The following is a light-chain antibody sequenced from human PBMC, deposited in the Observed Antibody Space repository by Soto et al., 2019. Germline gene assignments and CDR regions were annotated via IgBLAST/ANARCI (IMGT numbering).Light chain of an antibody. CDR2: ATS. Sequence: DVQMTQSPSSLSAFVGDRVTITCRASQGIDPYLAWFQQKPGKVPKLLIYATSTLQSGVPSRFSGSGSGTDFTLTINSLQPEDVGTYYCKKYNSAPLTFGGGTKVEIK. CDR1: QGIDPY. CDR3: KKYNSAPLT. V-gene: IGKV1-27*01. J-gene: IGKJ4*01.